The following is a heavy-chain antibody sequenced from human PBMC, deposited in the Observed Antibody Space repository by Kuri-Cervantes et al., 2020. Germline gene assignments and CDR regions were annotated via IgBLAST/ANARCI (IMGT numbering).Heavy chain of an antibody. V-gene: IGHV3-30*03. Sequence: GGFLRLSFAASGFTFSSYGMHWVRQAPGKGLEWLAVISYDGINKYYADSVKVRFTISKYNAKNSLYLQMNSLRDEDTAVYYVARAAHWYSGSYSLLGYWGQGTLVTVSS. D-gene: IGHD1-26*01. CDR2: ISYDGINK. J-gene: IGHJ4*02. CDR3: ARAAHWYSGSYSLLGY. CDR1: GFTFSSYG.